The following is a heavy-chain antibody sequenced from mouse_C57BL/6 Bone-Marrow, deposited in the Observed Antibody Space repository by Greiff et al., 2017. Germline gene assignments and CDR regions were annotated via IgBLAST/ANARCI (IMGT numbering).Heavy chain of an antibody. CDR2: IDPANGDT. D-gene: IGHD1-1*01. J-gene: IGHJ1*03. CDR1: GFNIKDDY. Sequence: VQLQQSGAELVRPGASVKLSCTASGFNIKDDYMHWVKQRPEQGLEWIGWIDPANGDTEYASKFQGKATITADSSSNPAYLQLSSLTSEDTAVYYWTPDYLGSSCGYFYGWGKGTTVTVSS. V-gene: IGHV14-4*01. CDR3: TPDYLGSSCGYFYG.